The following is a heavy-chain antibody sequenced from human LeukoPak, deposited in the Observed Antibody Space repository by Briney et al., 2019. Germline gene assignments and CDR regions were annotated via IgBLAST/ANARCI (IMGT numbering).Heavy chain of an antibody. Sequence: ASVKVSCKASGYTFTGYYMHWVRQAPGQGLEWMGWINSNSGGTKYAQKFQGRVTMTRDTSISTAYMELSRLRSDDTAVYYCAKALDDSSGYYDLSFDYWGQGTLVTVPS. CDR2: INSNSGGT. CDR1: GYTFTGYY. D-gene: IGHD3-22*01. CDR3: AKALDDSSGYYDLSFDY. V-gene: IGHV1-2*02. J-gene: IGHJ4*02.